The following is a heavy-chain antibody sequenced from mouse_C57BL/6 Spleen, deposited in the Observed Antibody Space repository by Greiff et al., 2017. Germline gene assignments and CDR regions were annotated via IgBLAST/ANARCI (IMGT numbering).Heavy chain of an antibody. Sequence: DVKLQESGGGLVKPGGSLKLSCAASGFTFSSYAMSWVRQTPEKRLEWVATISDGGSYTYYPDNVKGRFTISRDNAKNNLYLQMSHLKSEDTAMYYCARVGAMLPNAMDYWGQGTSVTVSS. J-gene: IGHJ4*01. CDR2: ISDGGSYT. D-gene: IGHD3-1*01. CDR1: GFTFSSYA. V-gene: IGHV5-4*03. CDR3: ARVGAMLPNAMDY.